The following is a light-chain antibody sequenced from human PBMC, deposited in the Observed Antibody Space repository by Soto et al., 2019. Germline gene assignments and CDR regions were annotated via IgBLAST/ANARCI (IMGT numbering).Light chain of an antibody. CDR1: QSISPW. Sequence: DFQMTQFPSTLSASVGDRVTITCRASQSISPWLAWYQQKPGKAPKLLIYKASTLQSGVPARFGGSGSGTEFTLTLSGLQPDYMATYFWLQYQSFPLTFGGGTKVHI. CDR3: LQYQSFPLT. J-gene: IGKJ4*01. CDR2: KAS. V-gene: IGKV1-5*03.